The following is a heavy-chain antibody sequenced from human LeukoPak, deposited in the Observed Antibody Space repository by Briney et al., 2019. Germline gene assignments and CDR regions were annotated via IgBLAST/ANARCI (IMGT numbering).Heavy chain of an antibody. D-gene: IGHD2-2*03. J-gene: IGHJ4*02. V-gene: IGHV3-30*02. CDR2: IRYDGSNK. CDR1: GFTFSSYG. Sequence: GGSLRLSCAASGFTFSSYGMHWVRQAPGKGLEWVAFIRYDGSNKYYADSVKGRFTISRDNSKNTLYLQMNSLRAEDTAVYYCAKGDYGYCSSTSCYLFDYWGQGTLVTVSS. CDR3: AKGDYGYCSSTSCYLFDY.